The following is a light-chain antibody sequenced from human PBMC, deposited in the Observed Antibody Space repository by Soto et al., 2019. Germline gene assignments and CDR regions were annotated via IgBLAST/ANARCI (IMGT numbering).Light chain of an antibody. CDR3: QQYGSSPLT. Sequence: EIVLTQSPGTLFFSPGDRATLSCKASQSVSSSNLAWYQQKPGQAPRLIIYGASIRATGIPDRFSGSGSGTDFTLTINRLEPEDFAVYYCQQYGSSPLTFGGGTKVEIE. V-gene: IGKV3-20*01. J-gene: IGKJ4*01. CDR1: QSVSSSN. CDR2: GAS.